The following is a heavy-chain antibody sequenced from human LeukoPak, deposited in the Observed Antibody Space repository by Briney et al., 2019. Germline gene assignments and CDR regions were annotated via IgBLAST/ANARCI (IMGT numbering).Heavy chain of an antibody. J-gene: IGHJ4*02. Sequence: GGSLRLSCAASGFTFSSYGMHWVRQAPGKGLEWVAFIRYDGSNKYYEDSVKGRFTISRDNSKNTLYLQMNSLRAEDTAVYYCAKDSRRYYGSGSYYNVWGQGTLVTVSS. D-gene: IGHD3-10*01. CDR2: IRYDGSNK. V-gene: IGHV3-30*02. CDR3: AKDSRRYYGSGSYYNV. CDR1: GFTFSSYG.